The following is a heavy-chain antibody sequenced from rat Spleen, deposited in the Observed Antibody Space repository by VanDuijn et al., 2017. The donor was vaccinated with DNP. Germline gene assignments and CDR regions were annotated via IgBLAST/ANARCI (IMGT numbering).Heavy chain of an antibody. V-gene: IGHV5-31*01. CDR1: GFTFNDYW. D-gene: IGHD1-9*01. Sequence: EVQLVESGGDLLQPGRSLKLSCVAFGFTFNDYWMAWIRQVPGKGLEWLGAITGSGGGTYYSGSVKGRFTISRDNAKSTLYLQMDSLRSEDTATYYCTRRGHTTGLNWFVYWGQGTLVTVSS. CDR3: TRRGHTTGLNWFVY. CDR2: ITGSGGGT. J-gene: IGHJ3*01.